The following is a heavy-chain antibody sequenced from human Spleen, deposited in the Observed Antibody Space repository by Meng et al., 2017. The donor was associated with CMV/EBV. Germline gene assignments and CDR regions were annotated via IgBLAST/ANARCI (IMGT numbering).Heavy chain of an antibody. CDR3: ARDGAVAGNFDY. V-gene: IGHV3-23*01. J-gene: IGHJ4*02. Sequence: GESLKISCAASGFTFSSYAMSWVRQAPGKGLEWVSAISGSGGSTYYADSVKGRFTISRDNTKNSLYLHINSLSAEDTAVYYCARDGAVAGNFDYWGQGTLVTVSS. CDR1: GFTFSSYA. D-gene: IGHD6-19*01. CDR2: ISGSGGST.